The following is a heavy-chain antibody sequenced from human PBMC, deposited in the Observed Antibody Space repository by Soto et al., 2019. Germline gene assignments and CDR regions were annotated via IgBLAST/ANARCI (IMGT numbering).Heavy chain of an antibody. J-gene: IGHJ4*02. CDR3: ARGYCSSTSCYTPFYFDY. D-gene: IGHD2-2*02. Sequence: SETLSLTCAVSGGSISSGGYSWSWIRQPPGKGLEWIGYIYHSGSTYYNPSLKSRVTISVDRSKNQFSLKLSSVTAADTAVYYCARGYCSSTSCYTPFYFDYWGQGTLVTVSS. CDR2: IYHSGST. CDR1: GGSISSGGYS. V-gene: IGHV4-30-2*01.